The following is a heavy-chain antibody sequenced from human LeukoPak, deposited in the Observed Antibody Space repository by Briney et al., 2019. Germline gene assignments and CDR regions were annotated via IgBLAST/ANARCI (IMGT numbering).Heavy chain of an antibody. J-gene: IGHJ4*02. CDR1: GASVSSDNYY. CDR3: ARGSPRWLQLGATYYFDY. CDR2: IYYSGSA. D-gene: IGHD5-24*01. Sequence: PSETLSLTCTVSGASVSSDNYYWSWIRQPPGKGLEWIGYIYYSGSANYNPSLKSRVTISVDTSKNQFSLKLRSVTAADTAVYYCARGSPRWLQLGATYYFDYWGQGTLVTVSS. V-gene: IGHV4-61*01.